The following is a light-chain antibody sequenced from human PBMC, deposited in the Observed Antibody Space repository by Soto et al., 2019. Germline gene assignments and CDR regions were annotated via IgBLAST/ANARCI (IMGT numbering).Light chain of an antibody. CDR3: QQHTNWPPIT. V-gene: IGKV3-11*01. CDR1: QTFNNY. Sequence: VLTQSPATLSLSPGERATLSCRASQTFNNYLAWYQQKPGQAPRLIIYHTSNRATGIPARFSGSGSGTDFTLTISSLEPEDFAVYYCQQHTNWPPITFGQGTRLKIK. J-gene: IGKJ5*01. CDR2: HTS.